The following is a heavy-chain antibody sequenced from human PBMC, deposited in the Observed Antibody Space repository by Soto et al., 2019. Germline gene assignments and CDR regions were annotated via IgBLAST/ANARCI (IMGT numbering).Heavy chain of an antibody. CDR3: ARGPREVYDFWSGYYRRWFDP. Sequence: SETLSLTCAVYGGSFSGYYWSWIRQPPGKGLEWIGEINHSGSTNYNPSLKSRVTISVDTSKNQFSLKLSSVTAADTAVYYCARGPREVYDFWSGYYRRWFDPWGQGTLVTVS. J-gene: IGHJ5*02. CDR2: INHSGST. CDR1: GGSFSGYY. V-gene: IGHV4-34*01. D-gene: IGHD3-3*01.